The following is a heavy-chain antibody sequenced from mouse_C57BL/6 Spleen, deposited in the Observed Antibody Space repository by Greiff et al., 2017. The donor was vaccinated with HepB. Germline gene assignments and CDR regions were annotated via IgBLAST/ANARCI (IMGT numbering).Heavy chain of an antibody. CDR2: INPNNGGT. J-gene: IGHJ2*01. CDR3: ARYGYYGSYFDY. CDR1: GYTFTDYY. V-gene: IGHV1-26*01. D-gene: IGHD1-1*01. Sequence: EVQLQQSGPELVKPGASVKISCKASGYTFTDYYMNWVKQSHGKSLEWIGDINPNNGGTSYNQKFKGKATLTVDKSSSTAYMELRSLTSEDSAVYYCARYGYYGSYFDYWGQGTTLTVSS.